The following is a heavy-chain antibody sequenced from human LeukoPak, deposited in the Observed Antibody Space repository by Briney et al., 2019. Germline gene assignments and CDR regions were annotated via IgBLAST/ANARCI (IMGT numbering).Heavy chain of an antibody. V-gene: IGHV1-69*13. J-gene: IGHJ4*02. Sequence: GASVKVSCKASGGTFSSYAISWVRQAPGQGLEWMGGIIPIFGTANYAQKFQGRVTITADESTTTAYMELSSLRFEDTAVYYCARGSALLALSFDYWGQGTLVTVSS. CDR1: GGTFSSYA. CDR3: ARGSALLALSFDY. CDR2: IIPIFGTA. D-gene: IGHD2-15*01.